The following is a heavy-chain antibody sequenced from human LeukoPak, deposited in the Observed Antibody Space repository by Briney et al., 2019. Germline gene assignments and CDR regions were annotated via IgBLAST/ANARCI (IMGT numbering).Heavy chain of an antibody. CDR2: IYYSGNT. Sequence: SEALSLTCAVSGGSISTSNSYWGWIRRPPGKGLEWVGSIYYSGNTYYNPSLKSRVTISVDTSKNQFSLKLSSVTAADTAVYYCARAGIAAAGGFDYWGQGTLVTVSS. CDR3: ARAGIAAAGGFDY. CDR1: GGSISTSNSY. D-gene: IGHD6-13*01. V-gene: IGHV4-39*07. J-gene: IGHJ4*02.